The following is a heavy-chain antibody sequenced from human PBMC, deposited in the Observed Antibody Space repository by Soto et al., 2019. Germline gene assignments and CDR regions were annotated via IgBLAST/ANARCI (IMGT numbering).Heavy chain of an antibody. CDR1: GFTFSSFW. Sequence: PAGSLRLSGAASGFTFSSFWMHWVCQARGKGLVWVSRINTDGSDTAYADSVKGRFTISRDNAKSTLYLQVTSLRAEDTAVYYCARDALIGNTDYGLDVWGQGTTVTVSS. CDR2: INTDGSDT. D-gene: IGHD2-21*01. CDR3: ARDALIGNTDYGLDV. J-gene: IGHJ6*02. V-gene: IGHV3-74*01.